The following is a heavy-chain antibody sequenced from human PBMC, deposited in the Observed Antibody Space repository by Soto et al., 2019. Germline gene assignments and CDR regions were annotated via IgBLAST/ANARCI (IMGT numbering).Heavy chain of an antibody. CDR1: GGSISSYY. J-gene: IGHJ1*01. V-gene: IGHV4-59*01. Sequence: SETLSLTCTVSGGSISSYYWSWIRQPPGKGLEWIGYIYYSGSTNYNPSLKSRVTISVDTSKNQFSLKLSSVTAADTAVYYCARGDGLEALFQHWGQGTLVTVSS. CDR3: ARGDGLEALFQH. CDR2: IYYSGST.